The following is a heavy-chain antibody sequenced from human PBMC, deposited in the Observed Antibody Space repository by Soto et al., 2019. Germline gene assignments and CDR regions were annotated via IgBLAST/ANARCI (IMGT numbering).Heavy chain of an antibody. CDR2: INTDGSRT. D-gene: IGHD1-26*01. CDR3: ARVASGSYDWFDP. Sequence: EVQLVESGGGLVEPGGSLRLSCAASKFTFSRYWMHWVRQTPGKGLNWVSRINTDGSRTTYADSVKGRFTISRDNAKNTVFLDMNSLRAEDTAVYYCARVASGSYDWFDPWGQGTLVTVSS. V-gene: IGHV3-74*03. J-gene: IGHJ5*02. CDR1: KFTFSRYW.